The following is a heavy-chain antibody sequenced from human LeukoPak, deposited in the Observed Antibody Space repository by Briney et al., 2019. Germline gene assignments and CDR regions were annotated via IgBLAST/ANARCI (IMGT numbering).Heavy chain of an antibody. CDR2: ISPNSGAT. Sequence: ASVKVSCKASGYTFADHFIHWVRQAPGQGLEWMGWISPNSGATNYVQNFQGRVTMTSDTSITTAYMELTSLTFNDTAVYYCAREGWEPNFDQWGQGTLVTVSS. CDR3: AREGWEPNFDQ. D-gene: IGHD1-26*01. CDR1: GYTFADHF. J-gene: IGHJ4*02. V-gene: IGHV1-2*02.